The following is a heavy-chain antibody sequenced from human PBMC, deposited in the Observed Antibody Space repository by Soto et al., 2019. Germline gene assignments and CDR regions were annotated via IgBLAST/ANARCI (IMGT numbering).Heavy chain of an antibody. Sequence: EVQLVESGGGLVQPGRSLRRSCAASGFTFDDYAMHWVRQAPGKGLEWVSGISWNSGSIGYADSVKGRFTISRDNAKNSLYLQMNSLRAEDTALYYCAKGVAAWGYFDYWGQGTLVTVSS. CDR2: ISWNSGSI. CDR3: AKGVAAWGYFDY. CDR1: GFTFDDYA. D-gene: IGHD2-15*01. J-gene: IGHJ4*02. V-gene: IGHV3-9*01.